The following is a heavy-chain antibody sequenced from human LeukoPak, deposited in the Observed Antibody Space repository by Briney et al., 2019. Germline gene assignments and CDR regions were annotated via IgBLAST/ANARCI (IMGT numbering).Heavy chain of an antibody. V-gene: IGHV3-21*01. J-gene: IGHJ5*02. CDR2: ITRSITYI. CDR1: GFTFSSYS. D-gene: IGHD1-1*01. Sequence: GGSLRLSCAASGFTFSSYSMNCLRHAPGEGRECVSSITRSITYINYADSVKRRLTIPRDNAKNSVCLQMNRLRVEDMAVYYCARYTTGENWFDPWGEGPLVTVSS. CDR3: ARYTTGENWFDP.